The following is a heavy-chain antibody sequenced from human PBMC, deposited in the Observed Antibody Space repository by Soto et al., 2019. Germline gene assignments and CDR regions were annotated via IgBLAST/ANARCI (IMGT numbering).Heavy chain of an antibody. CDR2: ISSNGGST. CDR3: ARGLLTGVVGPTLDS. Sequence: GGSLRLSCAASGFTFSSYAMYWVRQAPGKGLEYVSAISSNGGSTYYANSVKGRFTISRDNSKNTLYLQMGSLRAEVMAVFFCARGLLTGVVGPTLDSWGQGTLVTVSS. J-gene: IGHJ4*02. D-gene: IGHD2-15*01. V-gene: IGHV3-64*01. CDR1: GFTFSSYA.